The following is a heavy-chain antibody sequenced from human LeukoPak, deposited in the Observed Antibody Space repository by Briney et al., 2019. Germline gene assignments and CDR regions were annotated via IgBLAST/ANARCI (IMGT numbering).Heavy chain of an antibody. V-gene: IGHV3-23*01. CDR1: GFTFSSYG. Sequence: PGGTLRLSCAASGFTFSSYGMTWVRQAPGKGLEWVSGIGSIGGSTYCADSVKGRFTISRDNSKKTLYLQMNSLRAEDTAVYYCAKVASGSYYNWPFDYWGQGTLVTVSS. J-gene: IGHJ4*02. CDR3: AKVASGSYYNWPFDY. CDR2: IGSIGGST. D-gene: IGHD1-26*01.